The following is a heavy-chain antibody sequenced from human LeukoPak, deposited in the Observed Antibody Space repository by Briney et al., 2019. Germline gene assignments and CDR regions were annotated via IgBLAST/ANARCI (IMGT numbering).Heavy chain of an antibody. CDR2: ISSSSSYI. CDR1: GFTFSSYW. D-gene: IGHD3-22*01. Sequence: GGSLRLSCAASGFTFSSYWMHWVRQAPGKGLEWVSSISSSSSYIYYADSVKGRFTISRDNAKNSLYLQMNSLRAEDTAVYYCARDRYDSSGYYAFDIWGQGTMVTVSS. CDR3: ARDRYDSSGYYAFDI. V-gene: IGHV3-21*01. J-gene: IGHJ3*02.